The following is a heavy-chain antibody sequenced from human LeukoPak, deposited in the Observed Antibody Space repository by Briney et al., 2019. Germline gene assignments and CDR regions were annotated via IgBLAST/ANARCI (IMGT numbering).Heavy chain of an antibody. CDR2: INQDGSEK. J-gene: IGHJ4*02. CDR1: GFTFSSYW. D-gene: IGHD1-26*01. CDR3: AKGGKWDVTPFDY. Sequence: GGSLRLSCAASGFTFSSYWMNWLRQAPGKGLEWVANINQDGSEKFYVDSVKGRFTISRDNAKNSLYLQLNSLRAEDTAVYYCAKGGKWDVTPFDYWGQGTLVTVSS. V-gene: IGHV3-7*03.